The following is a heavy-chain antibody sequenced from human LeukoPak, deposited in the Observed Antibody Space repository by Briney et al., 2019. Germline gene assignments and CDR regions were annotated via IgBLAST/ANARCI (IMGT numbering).Heavy chain of an antibody. CDR1: GFSVSNNH. Sequence: PGGSLRLSCAASGFSVSNNHMTWVRQAPGKGLEWVSVIYSHGSTHYGDSVRGRFTISRDNSKNTFYLQMNSLKDEDTAVYYCARGEILTGPFDYWGQGTLVTVSS. V-gene: IGHV3-53*01. CDR3: ARGEILTGPFDY. D-gene: IGHD3-9*01. CDR2: IYSHGST. J-gene: IGHJ4*02.